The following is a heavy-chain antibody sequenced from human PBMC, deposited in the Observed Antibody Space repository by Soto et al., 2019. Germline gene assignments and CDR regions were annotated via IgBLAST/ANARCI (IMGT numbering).Heavy chain of an antibody. CDR3: AREAGTTRYYGMDV. CDR2: IWYDGSNK. Sequence: QVQLVESGGGVVQPGRSLRLSCAASGFTFSSYGMHWVRQAPGKGLEWVAVIWYDGSNKYYADSVKGRFTISRDNSKSTLYLQMNSLRAEDTAVYDCAREAGTTRYYGMDVWGQGTTVTVSS. D-gene: IGHD1-7*01. CDR1: GFTFSSYG. V-gene: IGHV3-33*01. J-gene: IGHJ6*02.